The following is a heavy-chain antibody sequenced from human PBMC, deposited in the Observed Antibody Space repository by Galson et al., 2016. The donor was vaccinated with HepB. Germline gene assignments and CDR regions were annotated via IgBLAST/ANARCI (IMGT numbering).Heavy chain of an antibody. V-gene: IGHV4-31*03. Sequence: TLSLTCTVSGGSSSSGDHHWSWIRQHPGKGLEWIGNIYHSGRSHYNPSLKSRVTMSVDTSQNQVSLRLSSVTAADTAVYYCARGDLSIFGEVVDNYYHYGLDVWGKGTSVTVSS. D-gene: IGHD3-3*01. CDR1: GGSSSSGDHH. CDR3: ARGDLSIFGEVVDNYYHYGLDV. CDR2: IYHSGRS. J-gene: IGHJ6*04.